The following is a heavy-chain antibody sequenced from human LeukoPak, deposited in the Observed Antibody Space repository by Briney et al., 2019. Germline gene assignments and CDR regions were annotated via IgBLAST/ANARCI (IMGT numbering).Heavy chain of an antibody. J-gene: IGHJ4*02. D-gene: IGHD6-19*01. CDR3: ARAEQWLATVT. V-gene: IGHV1-69*04. CDR2: IIPILGIA. Sequence: SVKVSCKASGYTFTSYGISWVRQAPGQGLEWMGRIIPILGIANYAQKFQGRVTITADKSTSTAYMELSSLRSEDTAVYYCARAEQWLATVTWGQGTLVTVSS. CDR1: GYTFTSYG.